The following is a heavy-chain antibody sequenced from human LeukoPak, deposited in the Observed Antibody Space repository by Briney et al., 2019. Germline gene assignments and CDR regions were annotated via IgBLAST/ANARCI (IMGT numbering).Heavy chain of an antibody. CDR3: GRDKED. V-gene: IGHV3-48*04. Sequence: GGSLRLSCAASGFTFSSYAMSWVRQAPGKGLEWVSYISSFSTSIYYTDSVKGRFTISRDNAKNSLYLQMNNLRAEDTAVYYCGRDKEDWGQGTLVTVSS. CDR1: GFTFSSYA. J-gene: IGHJ4*02. CDR2: ISSFSTSI.